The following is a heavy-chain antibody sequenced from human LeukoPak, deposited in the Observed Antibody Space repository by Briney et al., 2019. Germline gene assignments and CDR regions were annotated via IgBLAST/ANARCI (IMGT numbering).Heavy chain of an antibody. Sequence: GGSLRLSCAASGFTFSSYWMSWVRQAPGKGLEWVANMNRDGSEKNYVDSIKGRFTISRDNAANSLYLQMNSLRAEDTAVYYCARDLRDIVVVVGATYYYYGMDVWGQGTTVTVSS. CDR2: MNRDGSEK. J-gene: IGHJ6*02. V-gene: IGHV3-7*01. CDR3: ARDLRDIVVVVGATYYYYGMDV. D-gene: IGHD2-15*01. CDR1: GFTFSSYW.